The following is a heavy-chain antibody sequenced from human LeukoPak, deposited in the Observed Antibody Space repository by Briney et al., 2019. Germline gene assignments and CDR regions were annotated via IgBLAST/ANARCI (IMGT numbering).Heavy chain of an antibody. Sequence: GGSLRLSCAASGFTFSSYAMSWVRQAPGKGLEWVSVISGSVDSTYYGDSMKGRFTISRDTYKNTLYLQMNSLRAEDTAVYHCANLYYYGMDVWGQGTTVTVSS. V-gene: IGHV3-23*01. CDR3: ANLYYYGMDV. CDR2: ISGSVDST. CDR1: GFTFSSYA. J-gene: IGHJ6*02.